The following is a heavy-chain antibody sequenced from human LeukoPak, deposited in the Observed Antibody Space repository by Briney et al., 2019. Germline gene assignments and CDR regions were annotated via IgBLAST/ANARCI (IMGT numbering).Heavy chain of an antibody. CDR3: ARVVPTWFGEATVYFDY. CDR2: IYHSGST. Sequence: PSETLSLTCAVSGGSISSGGYSWSWIRQPPGKGLEWIGYIYHSGSTYYNPSLKSRVTISVDRSKNQFSLKLSSVTAADTAVYYCARVVPTWFGEATVYFDYWGQGTLVTVSS. J-gene: IGHJ4*02. V-gene: IGHV4-30-2*01. D-gene: IGHD3-10*01. CDR1: GGSISSGGYS.